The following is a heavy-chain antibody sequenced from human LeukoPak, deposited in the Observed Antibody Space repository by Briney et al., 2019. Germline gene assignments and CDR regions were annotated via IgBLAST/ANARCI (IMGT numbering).Heavy chain of an antibody. CDR1: GFTFSSYA. D-gene: IGHD3-16*01. Sequence: GGSLRLSCAASGFTFSSYAMSWVRQAPGKGLEWVSAISGSGGSTYYADSVKGRSTISRDNSKNTLYLQMNSLRAEDTAVYYCAKDRDYDYVWGSYSYWGQGTLVTVSS. V-gene: IGHV3-23*01. J-gene: IGHJ4*02. CDR2: ISGSGGST. CDR3: AKDRDYDYVWGSYSY.